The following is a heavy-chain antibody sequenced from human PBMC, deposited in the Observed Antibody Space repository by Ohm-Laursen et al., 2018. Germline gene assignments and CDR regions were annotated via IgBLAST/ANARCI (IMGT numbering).Heavy chain of an antibody. CDR2: IKEDGSVK. J-gene: IGHJ4*02. D-gene: IGHD6-13*01. Sequence: SLRLSCSASGFTFSTYAMSRVRQAPGKGLEWVANIKEDGSVKYYVDSVKGRLTVSRDNAKNSLYLQMNSVRAEDTAVYYCARIGYSSSATDYWGQGTLVTVSS. CDR3: ARIGYSSSATDY. V-gene: IGHV3-7*01. CDR1: GFTFSTYA.